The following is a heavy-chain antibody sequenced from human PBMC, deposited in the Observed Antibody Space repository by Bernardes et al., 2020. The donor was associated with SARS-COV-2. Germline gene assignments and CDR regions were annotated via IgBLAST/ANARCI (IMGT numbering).Heavy chain of an antibody. Sequence: ASVKVSCKASGYTFTDYYMSWVRQAPGQGLEWMGWINPNSGGTNYAQKFQGRVTMTCDMSISTAYMDLSRLRSDDTAVYYCARVGSGTYPPDFDYWGQGTLVTVSS. J-gene: IGHJ4*02. CDR3: ARVGSGTYPPDFDY. D-gene: IGHD3-3*01. CDR2: INPNSGGT. V-gene: IGHV1-2*02. CDR1: GYTFTDYY.